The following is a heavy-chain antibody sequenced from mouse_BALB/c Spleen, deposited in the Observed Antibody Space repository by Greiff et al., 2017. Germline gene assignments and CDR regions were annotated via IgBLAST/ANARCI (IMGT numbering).Heavy chain of an antibody. CDR2: IWGGGST. V-gene: IGHV2-6-4*01. CDR1: GFSLSRYS. Sequence: VHLVESGPGLVAPSQSLSITCTVSGFSLSRYSVHWVRQPPGKGLEWLGMIWGGGSTDYNSALKSRLSISKDNSKSQVFLKMNSLQTDDTAMYYCASASTVVATDYAMDYWGQGTSVTVSS. D-gene: IGHD1-1*01. J-gene: IGHJ4*01. CDR3: ASASTVVATDYAMDY.